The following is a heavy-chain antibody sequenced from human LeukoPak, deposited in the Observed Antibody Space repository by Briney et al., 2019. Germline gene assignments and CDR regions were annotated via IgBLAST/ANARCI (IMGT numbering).Heavy chain of an antibody. CDR2: IIPILGIA. D-gene: IGHD6-19*01. CDR3: ARDKYPELIAVDRPVDY. V-gene: IGHV1-69*04. CDR1: GGTFSSYA. J-gene: IGHJ4*02. Sequence: ASVKVSCKASGGTFSSYAISWVRQAPGQGLEWMGRIIPILGIANYAQKFQGRVTITADKSASTAYMELSSLGSEDTAVYYCARDKYPELIAVDRPVDYWGQGTLVTVSS.